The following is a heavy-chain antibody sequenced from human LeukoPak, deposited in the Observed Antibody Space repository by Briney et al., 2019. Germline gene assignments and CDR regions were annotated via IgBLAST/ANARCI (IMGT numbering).Heavy chain of an antibody. J-gene: IGHJ5*02. Sequence: SGGSLRLSCAASGFTFTSYAMNWVRQAPGKGLEWVSGISSSGDNTYYADSVKGRFTISRDNSKKTLYLQMKSLRAEDTAVYYCAKDRVAIFGVVTTHWFDPWGQGTLVTVSS. CDR1: GFTFTSYA. CDR3: AKDRVAIFGVVTTHWFDP. D-gene: IGHD3-3*01. CDR2: ISSSGDNT. V-gene: IGHV3-23*01.